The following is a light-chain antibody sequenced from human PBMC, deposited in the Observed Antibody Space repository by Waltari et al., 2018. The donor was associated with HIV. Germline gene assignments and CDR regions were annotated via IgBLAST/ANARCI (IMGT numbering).Light chain of an antibody. CDR1: QRVSSN. Sequence: EIVMTQSPATLSVSPGERATLSCRASQRVSSNLAWYQQRPGQAPRLLIYGASTRATGIPARFSGSGSGTEFTLTISSLQSEDFAVYYCQQYNKWPLYTFGQGTELEIK. J-gene: IGKJ2*01. V-gene: IGKV3-15*01. CDR2: GAS. CDR3: QQYNKWPLYT.